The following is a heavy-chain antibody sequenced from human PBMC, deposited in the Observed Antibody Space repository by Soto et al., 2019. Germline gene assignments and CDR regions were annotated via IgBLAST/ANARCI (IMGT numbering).Heavy chain of an antibody. Sequence: ASVKISCKASGYTFTGYYMHWVRQAPGQGLEWMGWINPNSGGTNYAQKFQGRVTMTRDTSISTAYMELSRLRSDDTAVYYCARDTSADDAFDIWGQGTMVTVSS. V-gene: IGHV1-2*02. CDR2: INPNSGGT. J-gene: IGHJ3*02. CDR3: ARDTSADDAFDI. CDR1: GYTFTGYY. D-gene: IGHD6-13*01.